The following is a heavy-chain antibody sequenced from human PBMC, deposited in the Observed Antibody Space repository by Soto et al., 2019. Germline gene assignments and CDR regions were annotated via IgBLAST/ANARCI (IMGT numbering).Heavy chain of an antibody. CDR2: INTAGSTK. CDR3: ARAECSTPNCLTAYYSYGLDV. V-gene: IGHV3-48*03. J-gene: IGHJ6*02. D-gene: IGHD2-2*01. CDR1: GFTFSNFE. Sequence: GGSLRLSCAASGFTFSNFEMHWVRQAPGKGLEWVSYINTAGSTKYYAESVKGRFTISRDNARNSLFLQMNSLRAEDTAVYYCARAECSTPNCLTAYYSYGLDVWGQGTTVTVSS.